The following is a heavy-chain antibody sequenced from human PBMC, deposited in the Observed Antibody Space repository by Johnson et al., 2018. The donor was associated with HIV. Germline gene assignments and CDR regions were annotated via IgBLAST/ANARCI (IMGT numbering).Heavy chain of an antibody. D-gene: IGHD4-17*01. J-gene: IGHJ3*02. CDR1: GFTFSSYA. CDR2: ISYDGSNK. CDR3: ARSMTTVTVAFDI. V-gene: IGHV3-30-3*01. Sequence: QVQLVESGGGVVQPGRSLRLSCAASGFTFSSYAMHWVRQAPGKGLEWVAVISYDGSNKSYADSGKGRFTISSAKSKNTLYLQQNSPKAEDTAVYYCARSMTTVTVAFDIWGQGTMVTVSS.